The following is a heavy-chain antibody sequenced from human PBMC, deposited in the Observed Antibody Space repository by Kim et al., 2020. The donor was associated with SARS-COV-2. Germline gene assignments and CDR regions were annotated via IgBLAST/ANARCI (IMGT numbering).Heavy chain of an antibody. J-gene: IGHJ4*02. Sequence: GESLKISCKGSGYSFTSYWIGWVRQMPGKGLEWMGIIYPGDSDTRYSPSFQGQVTISADKSISTAYLQWSSLKASDTAMYYCARRPDKTGMEYYFDYWGQGTLVTVSS. CDR3: ARRPDKTGMEYYFDY. D-gene: IGHD3-9*01. V-gene: IGHV5-51*01. CDR2: IYPGDSDT. CDR1: GYSFTSYW.